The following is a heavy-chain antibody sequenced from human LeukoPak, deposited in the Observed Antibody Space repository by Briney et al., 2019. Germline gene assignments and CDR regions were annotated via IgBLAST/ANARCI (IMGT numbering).Heavy chain of an antibody. CDR3: AQDPRRDYESDY. V-gene: IGHV3-23*01. CDR2: ISSGDNT. Sequence: GGSLRLSCAASGFTFSTFAMTWVRQAPGKGLEWVSTISSGDNTHYPDSVKGRFIISRDSSKNTLYLQMNRLRAEDTAVYYCAQDPRRDYESDYWGQGTLVTVSS. J-gene: IGHJ4*02. D-gene: IGHD4-17*01. CDR1: GFTFSTFA.